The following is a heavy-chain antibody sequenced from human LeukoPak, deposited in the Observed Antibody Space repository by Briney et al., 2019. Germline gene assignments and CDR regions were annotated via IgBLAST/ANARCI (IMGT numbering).Heavy chain of an antibody. CDR3: ARSYGDYVASFLQK. V-gene: IGHV3-21*01. CDR1: GFTFSSYN. J-gene: IGHJ1*01. D-gene: IGHD4-17*01. CDR2: ISSSSDYI. Sequence: GGSLRLSCAASGFTFSSYNMKWVRQAPGKGLEWVSSISSSSDYIFYADSVKGRFTISRDNARNSLYLHMDSLRAEDTAVYYCARSYGDYVASFLQKWGQGTLVTVSS.